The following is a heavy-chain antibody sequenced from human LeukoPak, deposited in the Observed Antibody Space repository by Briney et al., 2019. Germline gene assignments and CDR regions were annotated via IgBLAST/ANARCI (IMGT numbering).Heavy chain of an antibody. Sequence: SVRVSFKASGGTFSSYAISWVRQAPGQGLEWMGGIIPIFGTANYAQKFQGRVTITTDESTSTAYMELSSLRSEDTAVYYCARGPPGYCSSTSCYTGAGYYYYYYMDVWGKGTTVTVSS. V-gene: IGHV1-69*05. CDR1: GGTFSSYA. CDR3: ARGPPGYCSSTSCYTGAGYYYYYYMDV. CDR2: IIPIFGTA. D-gene: IGHD2-2*02. J-gene: IGHJ6*03.